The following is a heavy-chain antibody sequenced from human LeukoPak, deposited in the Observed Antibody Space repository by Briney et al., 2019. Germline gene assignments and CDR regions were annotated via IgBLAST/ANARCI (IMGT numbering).Heavy chain of an antibody. D-gene: IGHD2-15*01. CDR3: ARGGCSGGSCFNWFDP. Sequence: GGSLRLSCAASGFTFSSNSMNWVRRAPGKGLEWVSSISSSSSYIYYADSVKGRFTISRDNAKNSLYLQMNSLRAEDTAVYYCARGGCSGGSCFNWFDPWGQGTLVTVSS. J-gene: IGHJ5*02. V-gene: IGHV3-21*01. CDR2: ISSSSSYI. CDR1: GFTFSSNS.